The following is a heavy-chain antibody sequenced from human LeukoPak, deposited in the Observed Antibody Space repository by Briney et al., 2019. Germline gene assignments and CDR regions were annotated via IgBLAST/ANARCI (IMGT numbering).Heavy chain of an antibody. CDR1: AYTFTSYY. V-gene: IGHV1-46*01. Sequence: ASVTVSCTSSAYTFTSYYMHWVRQAPGQGLEWMGIINPSGGSTSYAQKFQGRVTMTRDTSTSTVYMELSSLRSEDTAVYYCARVAGGSYYQFDYWGQGTLVTVSS. CDR2: INPSGGST. CDR3: ARVAGGSYYQFDY. J-gene: IGHJ4*02. D-gene: IGHD1-26*01.